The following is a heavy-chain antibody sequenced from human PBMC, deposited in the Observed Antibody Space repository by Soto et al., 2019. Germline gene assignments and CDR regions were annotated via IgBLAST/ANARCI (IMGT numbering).Heavy chain of an antibody. V-gene: IGHV4-34*01. CDR2: INHSGST. J-gene: IGHJ6*02. CDR1: GGSFSGYY. Sequence: SATLSLTCAVYGGSFSGYYWSWIRQPPGKGLEWIGEINHSGSTNYNPSLKSRVTISVDTSKNQFSLKLSSVTAADTAVYYCARGVGGIDFWSGYYSRYYYYGMDAWGQGTTVTVSS. D-gene: IGHD3-3*01. CDR3: ARGVGGIDFWSGYYSRYYYYGMDA.